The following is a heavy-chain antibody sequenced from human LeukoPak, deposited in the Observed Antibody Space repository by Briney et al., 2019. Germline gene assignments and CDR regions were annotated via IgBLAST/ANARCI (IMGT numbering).Heavy chain of an antibody. CDR3: ASHVAVAGTDYDY. J-gene: IGHJ4*02. Sequence: ASVKASCKASGYTFTSYGISWVRQAPGQGREWMGWISAYNGNTNYAQKLQGRVTMTTDTSTSTAYMELRSLRSDDTAVYYCASHVAVAGTDYDYWGQGTLVTVSS. V-gene: IGHV1-18*01. D-gene: IGHD6-19*01. CDR1: GYTFTSYG. CDR2: ISAYNGNT.